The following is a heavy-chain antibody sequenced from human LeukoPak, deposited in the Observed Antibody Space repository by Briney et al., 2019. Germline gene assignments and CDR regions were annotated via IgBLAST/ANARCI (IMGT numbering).Heavy chain of an antibody. CDR3: ASSPASQEGTFDY. Sequence: SVKVSCKASGGTLSSYAISWGRQAPGQGLEWMGGIVPIFGTANYAQKFQGRVTITADKSTSTAYMELSSLRSEDTAVYYCASSPASQEGTFDYWGQGTLVTVSS. J-gene: IGHJ4*02. CDR1: GGTLSSYA. V-gene: IGHV1-69*06. CDR2: IVPIFGTA. D-gene: IGHD6-25*01.